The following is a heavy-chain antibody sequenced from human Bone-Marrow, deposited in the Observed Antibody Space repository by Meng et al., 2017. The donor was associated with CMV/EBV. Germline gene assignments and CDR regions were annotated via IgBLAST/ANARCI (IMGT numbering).Heavy chain of an antibody. Sequence: GESLKISCAASGFTFSSYSMNWVRQAPGKGLEWVSSISSSSYIYYADSVKGRFTISRDNAKNSLYLQMNSLRAEDTAVYYCARDPSGNSFDYWGQGTLVTVSS. D-gene: IGHD2-15*01. J-gene: IGHJ4*02. CDR1: GFTFSSYS. V-gene: IGHV3-21*01. CDR2: ISSSSYI. CDR3: ARDPSGNSFDY.